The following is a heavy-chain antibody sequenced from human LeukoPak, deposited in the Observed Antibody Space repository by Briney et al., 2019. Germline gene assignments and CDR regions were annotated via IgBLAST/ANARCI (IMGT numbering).Heavy chain of an antibody. J-gene: IGHJ4*02. CDR3: ARRAGAYSHPYDY. CDR1: GFTVSSNS. CDR2: IYSDNT. D-gene: IGHD4/OR15-4a*01. Sequence: GGSLRLSCTVSGFTVSSNSMSWVRQAPGTGLEWVSFIYSDNTHYSDSVKGRFTISRDNSKNTLYLQMNSLRAEDTAVYYCARRAGAYSHPYDYWGQGTLVTVSS. V-gene: IGHV3-53*01.